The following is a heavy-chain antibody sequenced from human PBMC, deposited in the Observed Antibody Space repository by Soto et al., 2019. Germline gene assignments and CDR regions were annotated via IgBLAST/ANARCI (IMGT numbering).Heavy chain of an antibody. CDR2: IYYTGIT. J-gene: IGHJ4*02. CDR3: ARGGSWSEFFDY. V-gene: IGHV4-59*01. CDR1: GGSMRSNY. D-gene: IGHD1-26*01. Sequence: SETLSLPCTVCGGSMRSNYWTWIRQSPGKGLEWIGYIYYTGITKYNPSLKSRVTTSLDTSKNHFSLRLTSVTSADTAVYYCARGGSWSEFFDYWGRRAQVAVCS.